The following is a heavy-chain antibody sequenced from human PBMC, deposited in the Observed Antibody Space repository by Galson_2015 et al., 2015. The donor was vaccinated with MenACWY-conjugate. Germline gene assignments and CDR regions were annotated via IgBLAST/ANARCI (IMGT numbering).Heavy chain of an antibody. V-gene: IGHV3-30*18. Sequence: SLRLSCAASGFTFSSYGMHWVRQAPGKGLEWVAIISYDGSNKYYADSVKGRFTISRDNSKNTLYLQMNSLRAEDTAVYYCANARGNYWGQGTLVTVFS. D-gene: IGHD3-16*01. J-gene: IGHJ4*02. CDR1: GFTFSSYG. CDR3: ANARGNY. CDR2: ISYDGSNK.